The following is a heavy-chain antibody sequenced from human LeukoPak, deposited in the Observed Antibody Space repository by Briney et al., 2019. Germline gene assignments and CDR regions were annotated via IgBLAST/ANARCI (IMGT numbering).Heavy chain of an antibody. CDR2: IYTSGST. CDR1: GDSISRGNNY. V-gene: IGHV4-61*02. CDR3: ARGPNEYSSSYPLDY. Sequence: SETLSLTCTVSGDSISRGNNYWTWIRQPAGKGLEWIGRIYTSGSTNYNPSLKSRVTMSVDTSKNQFSLKLSSVTAADTAVYYCARGPNEYSSSYPLDYWGQGTLVTVSS. D-gene: IGHD6-6*01. J-gene: IGHJ4*02.